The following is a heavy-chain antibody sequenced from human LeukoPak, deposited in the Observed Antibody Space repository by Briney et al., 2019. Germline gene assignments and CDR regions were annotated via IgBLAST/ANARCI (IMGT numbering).Heavy chain of an antibody. D-gene: IGHD3-10*01. CDR1: GFTFSRFG. J-gene: IGHJ5*02. CDR2: IKQDGSEK. CDR3: ARDSRYYGSENWFDP. V-gene: IGHV3-7*01. Sequence: PGGSLRLSCAASGFTFSRFGMCWVRQAPGKGLEWVANIKQDGSEKYYVDSVKGRFTISRDNAKNSLYLQMNSLRAEDTAVYYCARDSRYYGSENWFDPWGQGTLVTVSS.